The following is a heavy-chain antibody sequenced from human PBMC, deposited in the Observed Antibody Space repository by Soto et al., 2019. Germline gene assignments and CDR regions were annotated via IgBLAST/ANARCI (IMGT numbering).Heavy chain of an antibody. CDR2: IHDSGST. Sequence: SETLSLTCTVSGASISTYYWSWVRQPPGKGLEWIGYIHDSGSTYYNPSLKSRVTMSLDTSRNQFFLQLNSVTAADTAVYYCARESAGSGKNSWFDPWGQGMLVTVAS. D-gene: IGHD3-10*01. CDR3: ARESAGSGKNSWFDP. J-gene: IGHJ5*02. CDR1: GASISTYY. V-gene: IGHV4-59*01.